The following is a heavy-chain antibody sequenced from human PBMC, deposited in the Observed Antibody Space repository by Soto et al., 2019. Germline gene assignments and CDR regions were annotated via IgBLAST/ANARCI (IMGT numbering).Heavy chain of an antibody. CDR1: GFTFSNAW. D-gene: IGHD6-6*01. Sequence: EVQLVESGGGLVKPGGSLRLPCAASGFTFSNAWMSWVRQAPGKGLEWVGRIKSKTDGGTTDYAAPVKGRFTISRDDSKNTLYLQMNSLKTEDTAVYYCTTEAPLLVPDYWGQGTLVTVSS. J-gene: IGHJ4*02. CDR2: IKSKTDGGTT. V-gene: IGHV3-15*01. CDR3: TTEAPLLVPDY.